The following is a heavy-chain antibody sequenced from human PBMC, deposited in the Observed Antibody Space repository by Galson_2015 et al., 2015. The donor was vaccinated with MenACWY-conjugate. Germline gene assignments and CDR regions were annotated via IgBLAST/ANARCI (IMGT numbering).Heavy chain of an antibody. CDR1: SGTIRSYY. J-gene: IGHJ4*02. D-gene: IGHD3-3*02. CDR2: MYYSGSA. Sequence: ETLSLTCTVSSGTIRSYYWSWIRQHPGKGLEWIGYMYYSGSANYNPSLKSRVTISVDTSKNQFSLTMTSVTAADTAVYYCARGVNLASMAGYWGQGTLVTVSS. V-gene: IGHV4-59*01. CDR3: ARGVNLASMAGY.